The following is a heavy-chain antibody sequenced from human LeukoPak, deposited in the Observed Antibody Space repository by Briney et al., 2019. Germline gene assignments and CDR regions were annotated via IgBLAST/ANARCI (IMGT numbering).Heavy chain of an antibody. D-gene: IGHD6-13*01. J-gene: IGHJ6*02. Sequence: SVTLSLTCTVSGGSISSSSYYWGWIRQPPGKGLEWIGSIYYSGSTYYNPSLKSRVTISVDTSKNQFSLKLSSVTAADTAVYYCARVDRIAAAGFRGYYYYGMDVWGQGTTVTVSS. CDR2: IYYSGST. CDR3: ARVDRIAAAGFRGYYYYGMDV. V-gene: IGHV4-39*01. CDR1: GGSISSSSYY.